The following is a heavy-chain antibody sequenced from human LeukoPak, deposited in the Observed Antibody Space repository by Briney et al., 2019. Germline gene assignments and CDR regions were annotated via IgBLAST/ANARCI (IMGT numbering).Heavy chain of an antibody. CDR3: ARLQRVTMNAFDI. CDR1: GGSISSSSYY. D-gene: IGHD3-22*01. V-gene: IGHV4-39*07. Sequence: SETLSLTCTVSGGSISSSSYYWGWIRQPPGKGLEWIGSIYHSGSTNYNPSLKSRVTISIAKSKNQFSLKLNSVTAADTAVYYCARLQRVTMNAFDIWGQGTMVTVSS. CDR2: IYHSGST. J-gene: IGHJ3*02.